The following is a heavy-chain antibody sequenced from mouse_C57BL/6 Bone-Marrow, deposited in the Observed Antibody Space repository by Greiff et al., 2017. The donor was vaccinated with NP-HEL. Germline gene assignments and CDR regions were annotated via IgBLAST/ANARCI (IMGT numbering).Heavy chain of an antibody. D-gene: IGHD2-4*01. J-gene: IGHJ2*01. CDR3: ARGGYDYAFDY. V-gene: IGHV1-61*01. CDR1: GYTFTSYW. Sequence: VQLQQPGAELVRLGSSVKLSCKASGYTFTSYWMDWVKQRPGQGLEWIGNIYPSDSETHYNQKFKDKATLTVDKSSSTAYMQLSSLTSEDSAVYYCARGGYDYAFDYWGQGTTLTVSS. CDR2: IYPSDSET.